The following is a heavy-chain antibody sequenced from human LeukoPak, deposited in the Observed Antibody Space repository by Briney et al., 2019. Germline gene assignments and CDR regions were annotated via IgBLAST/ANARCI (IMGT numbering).Heavy chain of an antibody. Sequence: GGSLRLSCAASGFTFSSYSMNWVRQAPGKGLEWVSYIGSTSSTIYYADSVKGRFTISRDNAKNSLYLQMNSLRAEDTAVYYCGIEVGDTAMAWFDPWGQGTLVTVSS. CDR3: GIEVGDTAMAWFDP. V-gene: IGHV3-48*01. J-gene: IGHJ5*02. CDR1: GFTFSSYS. CDR2: IGSTSSTI. D-gene: IGHD5-18*01.